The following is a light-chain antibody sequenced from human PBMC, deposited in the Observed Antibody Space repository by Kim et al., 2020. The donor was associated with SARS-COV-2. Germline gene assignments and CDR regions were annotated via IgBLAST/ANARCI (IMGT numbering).Light chain of an antibody. CDR3: NSYTSSSTLV. CDR2: DVS. CDR1: SSDIGTYNY. V-gene: IGLV2-14*03. J-gene: IGLJ3*02. Sequence: QSALTQPASVSGSPGQSITISCTGTSSDIGTYNYVSWYQQHPGKVPKLMIYDVSNRPSGVSNRFSGSKSGNTASLTISGLQAEDEADYYCNSYTSSSTLVFGGGTQLTVL.